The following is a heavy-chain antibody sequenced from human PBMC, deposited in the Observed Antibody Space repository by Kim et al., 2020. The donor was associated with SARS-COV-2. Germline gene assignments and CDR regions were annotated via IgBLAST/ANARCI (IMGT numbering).Heavy chain of an antibody. V-gene: IGHV1-46*01. Sequence: ASVKVSCKTSGYTFTDYYIHWVRQAPGQGLEWMGMITPSDGYPTYVQRFQGRVTMTRDTSSTTVYMELKTLTSEDTAVYFCARYGVETTRSFPDASGLGT. CDR1: GYTFTDYY. CDR3: ARYGVETTRSFPDA. J-gene: IGHJ5*02. CDR2: ITPSDGYP. D-gene: IGHD1-1*01.